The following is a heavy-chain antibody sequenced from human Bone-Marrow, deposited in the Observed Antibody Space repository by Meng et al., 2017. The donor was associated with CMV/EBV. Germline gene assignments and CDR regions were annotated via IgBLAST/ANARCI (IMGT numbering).Heavy chain of an antibody. CDR2: ISGSGGGK. CDR3: AKEYGHIAADGTYYFDY. CDR1: GFTFSNYA. D-gene: IGHD6-13*01. V-gene: IGHV3-23*01. J-gene: IGHJ4*02. Sequence: GESLKISCAASGFTFSNYAMSWVRQAPGKGLEWVAAISGSGGGKYYADSVKGQFTISRDNSKNTLSLQMNSLRVEDTAVDYCAKEYGHIAADGTYYFDYWGQGTLVTVSS.